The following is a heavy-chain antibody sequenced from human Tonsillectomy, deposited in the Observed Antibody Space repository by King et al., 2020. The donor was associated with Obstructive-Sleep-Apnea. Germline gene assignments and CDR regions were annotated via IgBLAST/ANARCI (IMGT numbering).Heavy chain of an antibody. CDR2: ISYDGSDK. CDR1: GFTFSSYA. V-gene: IGHV3-30*04. Sequence: VQLVESGGGVVQPGRSLRLSCAASGFTFSSYAMHWVRQAPGKGLEWVAVISYDGSDKYYADSVKGRFTISRDDSRNTLYLQMNSLRAEDTAVYYCVRGEVDYYDSSGYYYGGYLDYWGQGTLVTVSS. D-gene: IGHD3-22*01. CDR3: VRGEVDYYDSSGYYYGGYLDY. J-gene: IGHJ4*02.